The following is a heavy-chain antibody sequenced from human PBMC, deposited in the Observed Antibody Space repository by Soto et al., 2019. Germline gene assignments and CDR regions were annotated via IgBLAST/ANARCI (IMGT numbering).Heavy chain of an antibody. J-gene: IGHJ4*02. CDR2: IVPILGPA. Sequence: QVQLVQSGAEVKKPGSSVNVSCKASGGTFNTFAISWVRQAPGQGLEYLGGIVPILGPAFYAQRFQGRVTITADKATNTAYLALTSLSSEDTAVYYCARAAKRDCDSWGQGTQVTVSS. V-gene: IGHV1-69*06. CDR1: GGTFNTFA. CDR3: ARAAKRDCDS.